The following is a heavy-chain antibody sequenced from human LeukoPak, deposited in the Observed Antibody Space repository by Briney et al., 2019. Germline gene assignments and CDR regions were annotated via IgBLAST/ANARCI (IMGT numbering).Heavy chain of an antibody. V-gene: IGHV3-7*01. CDR3: ARRRAGLGGTYYFDY. CDR1: GFTFSSYW. CDR2: IKQDGSEK. D-gene: IGHD1-26*01. J-gene: IGHJ4*02. Sequence: SGGSLRLSCAASGFTFSSYWMSWVRQAPGKGLQWVANIKQDGSEKYYVGSVKGRFTISRDNAKNSLYVQMNSLRAEDTAVYYCARRRAGLGGTYYFDYWGQGTLVTVSS.